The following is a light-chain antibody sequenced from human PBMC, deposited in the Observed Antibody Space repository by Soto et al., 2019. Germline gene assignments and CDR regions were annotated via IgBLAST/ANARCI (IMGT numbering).Light chain of an antibody. CDR1: NIGSRG. CDR2: DDS. Sequence: SYELTQPPSVSVAPGQTARITCGGNNIGSRGVHWYQQKPGQAPVLVVYDDSDRPSGIPERFSGSNSGNTATLTISRVEAGDEADYYCQLWDTSSDHRYVFGTGTKVTVL. J-gene: IGLJ1*01. V-gene: IGLV3-21*02. CDR3: QLWDTSSDHRYV.